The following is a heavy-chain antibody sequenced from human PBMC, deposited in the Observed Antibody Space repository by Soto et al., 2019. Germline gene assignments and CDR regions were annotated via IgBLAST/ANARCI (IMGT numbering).Heavy chain of an antibody. J-gene: IGHJ3*01. CDR3: ARGDRGAFDL. V-gene: IGHV3-74*01. CDR1: GFTFSYYW. Sequence: EVQLVESGGGLVRPGGSLRLSFAASGFTFSYYWMHWVRQAPGKGLVWVSRIHSDGSSTTYADFVKGLFIISRENARNTVDLQMNSVRVEDTAVYYCARGDRGAFDLWGQGTVVTVSS. CDR2: IHSDGSST. D-gene: IGHD1-26*01.